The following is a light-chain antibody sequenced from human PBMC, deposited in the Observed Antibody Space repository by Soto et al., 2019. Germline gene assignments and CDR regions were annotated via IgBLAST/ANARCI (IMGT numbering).Light chain of an antibody. CDR3: QKYDSAPRT. Sequence: DIQMTQSPSSLTASIGDRVTIACRESHGFSNSVAWYQPKPGKVPTLLIYGASILQAGVPSRFSGSGSGTEFTLTISCLQPEDVATYFGQKYDSAPRTFGGGTKVEIK. V-gene: IGKV1-27*01. CDR2: GAS. CDR1: HGFSNS. J-gene: IGKJ4*01.